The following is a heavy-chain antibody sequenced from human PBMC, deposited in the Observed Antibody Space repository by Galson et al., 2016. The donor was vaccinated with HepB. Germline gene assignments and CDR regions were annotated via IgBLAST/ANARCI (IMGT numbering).Heavy chain of an antibody. CDR3: ARVLTGRVLAAAGFDF. V-gene: IGHV4-39*07. Sequence: SETLSLTCTVSGGSISRSSTYFWAWIRQRPGKGLEWIGSIYYSGITYYNPSLRSRLTISVDTSENQFSLKLNSVTAADTAMYYCARVLTGRVLAAAGFDFWGQGTPVTVPS. J-gene: IGHJ4*02. CDR2: IYYSGIT. CDR1: GGSISRSSTYF. D-gene: IGHD6-13*01.